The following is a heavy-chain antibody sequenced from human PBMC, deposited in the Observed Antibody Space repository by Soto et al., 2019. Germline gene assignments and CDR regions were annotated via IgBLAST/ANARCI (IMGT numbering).Heavy chain of an antibody. Sequence: QVQLVESGGGLVKPGGSLRVSCAASGFSFSDYYMSWIRQAPGKGLEWVSHISSSGSSMYYADSVKGRFTISRDNAKNSLYLQLNSLRADDTAVYYCARVGWVAGTFFDYWGQGRLVTVSS. V-gene: IGHV3-11*01. CDR2: ISSSGSSM. CDR3: ARVGWVAGTFFDY. D-gene: IGHD2-15*01. J-gene: IGHJ4*02. CDR1: GFSFSDYY.